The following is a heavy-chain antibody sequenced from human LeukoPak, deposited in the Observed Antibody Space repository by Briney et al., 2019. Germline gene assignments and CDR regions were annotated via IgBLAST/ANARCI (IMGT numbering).Heavy chain of an antibody. J-gene: IGHJ3*02. V-gene: IGHV1-8*01. CDR2: MNPNSGNT. CDR1: GYTFTSYN. Sequence: ASVKVSCKASGYTFTSYNINWVRQATGQGLEWRGWMNPNSGNTGYAQKFQGRVTMTRNTSISTAYMELSSLRSEDTAVYYCARGGVLVGATVDAFDIWGQGTMVTVSS. D-gene: IGHD1-26*01. CDR3: ARGGVLVGATVDAFDI.